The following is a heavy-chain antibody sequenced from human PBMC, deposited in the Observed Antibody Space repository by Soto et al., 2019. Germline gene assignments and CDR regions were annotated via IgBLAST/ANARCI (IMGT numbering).Heavy chain of an antibody. D-gene: IGHD3-10*01. J-gene: IGHJ4*02. CDR2: IWYDGSNK. Sequence: QVQLVESGGGVVQPGRSLRLSCAASGFTFSSYGMHWVRQAPGKGLEWVAAIWYDGSNKYYADSVKGRFTISRDNSKNTLYLQMNSLRAEDTAVYYCARDTQYYYGSGSCDYWGQGTLVTVSS. V-gene: IGHV3-33*01. CDR1: GFTFSSYG. CDR3: ARDTQYYYGSGSCDY.